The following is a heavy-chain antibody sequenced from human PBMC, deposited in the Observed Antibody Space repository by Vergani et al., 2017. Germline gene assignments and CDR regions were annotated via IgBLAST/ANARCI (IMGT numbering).Heavy chain of an antibody. D-gene: IGHD3-9*01. CDR3: ARVEGNDILTGYYRFAFDI. CDR1: GGTFSSYA. Sequence: QVQLVQSGAEVKKPGSSVKVSCKASGGTFSSYAISWVRQAPGQGLEWMGGIIPIFGTANYAQKFQGRVTITADESTSTAYMELSSLRSEDTAVYYCARVEGNDILTGYYRFAFDIWGQGTMVTVSS. V-gene: IGHV1-69*01. J-gene: IGHJ3*02. CDR2: IIPIFGTA.